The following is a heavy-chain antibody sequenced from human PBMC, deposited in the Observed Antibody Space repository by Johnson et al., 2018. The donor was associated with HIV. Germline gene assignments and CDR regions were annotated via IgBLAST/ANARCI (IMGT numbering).Heavy chain of an antibody. CDR1: GFTFSAHA. CDR3: ARAGGDGDNLMSRSAFDI. J-gene: IGHJ3*02. D-gene: IGHD2-8*01. V-gene: IGHV3-66*01. CDR2: IQSGENT. Sequence: VQLVESGGDLVQPGGSLRLSCATSGFTFSAHAMNWVRQAPGKGLEWVSVIQSGENTLYADSVKGRFTVSRDDSKNTLYLQMNSLRAADTAVYYCARAGGDGDNLMSRSAFDIWGQGTMVTVSS.